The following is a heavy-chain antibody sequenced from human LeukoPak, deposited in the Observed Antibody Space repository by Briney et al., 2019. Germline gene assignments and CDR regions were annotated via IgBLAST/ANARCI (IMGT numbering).Heavy chain of an antibody. D-gene: IGHD5-18*01. CDR3: ARERIQLWSQYYYYYYGMDV. CDR2: INHSGST. J-gene: IGHJ6*02. V-gene: IGHV4-39*07. Sequence: PSETLSLTCTVSGDSITSRNYLWGWIRQPPGKGLEWIGEINHSGSTNYNPSLKSRVTISVDTSKNQFSLKLSSVTAADTAVYYCARERIQLWSQYYYYYYGMDVWGQGTTVTVSS. CDR1: GDSITSRNYL.